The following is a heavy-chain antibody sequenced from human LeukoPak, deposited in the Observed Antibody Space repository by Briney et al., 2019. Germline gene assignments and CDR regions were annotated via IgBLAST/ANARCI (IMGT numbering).Heavy chain of an antibody. D-gene: IGHD1-14*01. V-gene: IGHV5-51*01. J-gene: IGHJ4*02. CDR1: GYLFTSYW. Sequence: GESLQISCKGFGYLFTSYWIGWVRRLPGKGLEWMGIIYPGDSDTRYSPSFQGQVTISADKSINTAYLQWSSLKASDTAMYYCATAPNPLLDYWGQGTLVTVSS. CDR2: IYPGDSDT. CDR3: ATAPNPLLDY.